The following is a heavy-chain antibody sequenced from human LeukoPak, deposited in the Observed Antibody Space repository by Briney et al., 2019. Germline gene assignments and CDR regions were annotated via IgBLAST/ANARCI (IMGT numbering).Heavy chain of an antibody. CDR2: ISSSGSTI. CDR3: ARDGYYYYDRGYFDL. D-gene: IGHD3-22*01. V-gene: IGHV3-48*03. Sequence: PGGSLRLSCAASGFTFSSYEMNWVRQAPGKGLEWVSYISSSGSTIYYADSVKGRFTISRDNAKNSLYLQMNSLRAEDTAVYYCARDGYYYYDRGYFDLWGRGTLVTVSS. CDR1: GFTFSSYE. J-gene: IGHJ2*01.